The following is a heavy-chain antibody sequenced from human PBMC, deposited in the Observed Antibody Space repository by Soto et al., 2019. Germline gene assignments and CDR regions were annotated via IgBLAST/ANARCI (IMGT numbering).Heavy chain of an antibody. V-gene: IGHV1-46*01. Sequence: QVQLVQSGAEVKKPGASVRVSCKASGYTFTSYSMHWVRQAPGQGLEWMGIINPSSGRTSYAQNFKVRVTMTSDTSTSIVYMEMSSLKSEDTAVYYCARDHNFGFILYAMDVWGQGTTVTVSS. CDR2: INPSSGRT. CDR3: ARDHNFGFILYAMDV. D-gene: IGHD2-15*01. J-gene: IGHJ6*02. CDR1: GYTFTSYS.